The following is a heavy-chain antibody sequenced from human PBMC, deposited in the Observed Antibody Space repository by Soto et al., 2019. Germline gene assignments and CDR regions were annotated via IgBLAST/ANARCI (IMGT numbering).Heavy chain of an antibody. V-gene: IGHV3-15*07. CDR2: IKSKPDGGTT. CDR1: GDSISGHY. Sequence: PSETLSLTCIVSGDSISGHYWSWLRQPPGKGLEWVGRIKSKPDGGTTDYAAPVKGRFTISRDDSKSIAYLQMNSLKTEDTAVYYCTRDGYDYVWGSFRPGSYYFDYWGQGTLVTVSS. CDR3: TRDGYDYVWGSFRPGSYYFDY. J-gene: IGHJ4*02. D-gene: IGHD3-16*02.